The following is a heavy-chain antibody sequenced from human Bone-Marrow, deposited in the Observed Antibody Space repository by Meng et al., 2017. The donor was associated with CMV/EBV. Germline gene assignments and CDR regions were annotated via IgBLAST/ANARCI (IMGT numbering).Heavy chain of an antibody. CDR1: GFTFGGYA. CDR2: ISYDADNK. CDR3: VREKLGPGDGMDV. J-gene: IGHJ6*02. Sequence: GGYLRLSCEASGFTFGGYAMHWVRQPPGRGLEWVALISYDADNKFYTDSVKGRFTISRDNSRSTLSLQMNILRGEDTAVYYCVREKLGPGDGMDVWGQGTTVTVSS. V-gene: IGHV3-30*04. D-gene: IGHD6-6*01.